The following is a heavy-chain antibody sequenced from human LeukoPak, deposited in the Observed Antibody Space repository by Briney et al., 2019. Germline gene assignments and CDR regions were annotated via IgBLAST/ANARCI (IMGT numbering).Heavy chain of an antibody. D-gene: IGHD3-10*01. V-gene: IGHV3-30*03. J-gene: IGHJ4*02. CDR1: GFTFSDYG. CDR3: ARYYGSGSLDY. Sequence: PGGSLSLSCAASGFTFSDYGMHWVRQAPGKGLEWVALISYDGSNKYYADSVKGRFTISRDTSKNTLHLQMDSLRVEDTAMYYCARYYGSGSLDYWGQGTLVTVSS. CDR2: ISYDGSNK.